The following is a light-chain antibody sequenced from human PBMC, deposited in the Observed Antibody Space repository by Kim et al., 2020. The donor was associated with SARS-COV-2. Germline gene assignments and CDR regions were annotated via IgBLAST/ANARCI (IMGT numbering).Light chain of an antibody. CDR1: VVAKKY. CDR2: KDS. J-gene: IGLJ2*01. CDR3: YSAADNNVV. Sequence: SYELTQPSSVSVSPGQTARITCSGDVVAKKYARWFQQKPGQAPVLVIYKDSERPSGIPERFSGSSSGTTVTLTITGAHIEDEADYYCYSAADNNVVFGGG. V-gene: IGLV3-27*01.